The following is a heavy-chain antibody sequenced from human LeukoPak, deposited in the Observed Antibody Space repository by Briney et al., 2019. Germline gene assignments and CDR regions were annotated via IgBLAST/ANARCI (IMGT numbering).Heavy chain of an antibody. CDR3: ARVGSSSTFDY. D-gene: IGHD6-13*01. CDR2: IYHSGST. J-gene: IGHJ4*02. V-gene: IGHV4-30-2*01. Sequence: PSETLSLTCAVSGGSISSGGYSWSWIRQPPGKGLEWIGYIYHSGSTYYNPSLKSRVTISVDRSKNQFSLKLSSVTAADTAVYYCARVGSSSTFDYWGQGTLATVSS. CDR1: GGSISSGGYS.